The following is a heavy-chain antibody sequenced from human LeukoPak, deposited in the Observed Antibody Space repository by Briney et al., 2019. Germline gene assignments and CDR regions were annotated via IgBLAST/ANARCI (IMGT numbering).Heavy chain of an antibody. CDR1: GYTFTGYY. D-gene: IGHD3-10*01. CDR3: ATDSGGNSDGSLKLN. CDR2: FDPEDGET. J-gene: IGHJ4*02. V-gene: IGHV1-24*01. Sequence: ASVKVSCKASGYTFTGYYMHWVRQAPGKGLEWMGGFDPEDGETIYAQKFQGRVTMTEDTSTDTAYMELSSLRSEDTAVYYCATDSGGNSDGSLKLNWGQGTLVTVSS.